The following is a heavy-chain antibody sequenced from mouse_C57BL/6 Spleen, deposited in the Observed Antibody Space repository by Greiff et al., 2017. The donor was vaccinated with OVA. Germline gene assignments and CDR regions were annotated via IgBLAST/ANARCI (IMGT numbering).Heavy chain of an antibody. CDR2: IDPENGDT. V-gene: IGHV14-4*01. Sequence: EVKLMESGAELVRPGASVKLSCTASGFNIKDDYMHWVKQRPEQGLEWIGWIDPENGDTEYASKFQGKATITADTSSNTAYLQLSSLTSEDTAVYYCTAYYSNHWYFDVWGTGTTVTVSS. CDR1: GFNIKDDY. J-gene: IGHJ1*03. D-gene: IGHD2-5*01. CDR3: TAYYSNHWYFDV.